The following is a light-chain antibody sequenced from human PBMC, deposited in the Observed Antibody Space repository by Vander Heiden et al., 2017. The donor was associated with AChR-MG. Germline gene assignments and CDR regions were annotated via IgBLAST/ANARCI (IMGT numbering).Light chain of an antibody. V-gene: IGKV1-39*01. CDR1: QSISSY. Sequence: DIQLTQSPSSLSASVGDRVTITCRASQSISSYLNWYQQKPGKAPKLLIYAASSLQSGVPSMFSGSGSGTDFTLTISSLQPEDFATYYCQQCDSTPQTFGQGTKLEIQ. CDR3: QQCDSTPQT. CDR2: AAS. J-gene: IGKJ2*01.